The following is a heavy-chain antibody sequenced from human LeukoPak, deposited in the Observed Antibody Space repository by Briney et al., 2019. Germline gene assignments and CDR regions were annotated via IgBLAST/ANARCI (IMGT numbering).Heavy chain of an antibody. J-gene: IGHJ4*02. CDR3: ARDGIAARTDPFDY. V-gene: IGHV1-8*01. CDR1: GYTFTSYD. CDR2: VNPNSGNT. Sequence: ASVKVSCKASGYTFTSYDINWVRQATGQGLEWMGWVNPNSGNTGYAQKFQGRVTITTDESTSTAYMELSSLRSEDTAVYYCARDGIAARTDPFDYWGQGTLVTVSS. D-gene: IGHD6-6*01.